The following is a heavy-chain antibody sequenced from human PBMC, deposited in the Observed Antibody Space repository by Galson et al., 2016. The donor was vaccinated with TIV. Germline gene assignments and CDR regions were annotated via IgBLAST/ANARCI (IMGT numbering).Heavy chain of an antibody. CDR2: IIPMIGTP. CDR1: GDTFNSYG. CDR3: ATSRGRYVDWLFGY. V-gene: IGHV1-69*06. J-gene: IGHJ4*02. Sequence: SVKVSCKASGDTFNSYGIDWVRQAPGQGLEWMGGIIPMIGTPKYAQKFQGGVTMTEDTSTDTAYMELSSLRSEDTAVYYCATSRGRYVDWLFGYWGQGTLVTVSS. D-gene: IGHD3-9*01.